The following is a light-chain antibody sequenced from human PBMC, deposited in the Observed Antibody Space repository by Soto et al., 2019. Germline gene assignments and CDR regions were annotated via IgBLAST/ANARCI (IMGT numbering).Light chain of an antibody. CDR2: LKSDGSH. V-gene: IGLV4-69*01. Sequence: QSVLTQSPSASASLGASVKLTCTLSRGHSTYTIAWHQQQPDKGPRYLMKLKSDGSHSKGDGIPDRFSGSSSGAERYLTISSLQSEDGADYYCQTWGTGIRVFGGGTKLTVL. CDR1: RGHSTYT. CDR3: QTWGTGIRV. J-gene: IGLJ3*02.